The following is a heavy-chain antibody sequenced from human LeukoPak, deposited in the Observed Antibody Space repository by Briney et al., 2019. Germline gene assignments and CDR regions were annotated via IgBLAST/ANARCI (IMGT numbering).Heavy chain of an antibody. Sequence: GGSLRLSCAASGFMFSDYYMSWMRQAPGKGLEWVSYISNSGGSPTYNADSVQGRFTISRDNAKNSLYLQMNSLRAEDTAVYYCARVFDGPPYYDILTGQFDYWGQGTLVTVSS. V-gene: IGHV3-11*04. CDR1: GFMFSDYY. J-gene: IGHJ4*02. D-gene: IGHD3-9*01. CDR3: ARVFDGPPYYDILTGQFDY. CDR2: ISNSGGSPT.